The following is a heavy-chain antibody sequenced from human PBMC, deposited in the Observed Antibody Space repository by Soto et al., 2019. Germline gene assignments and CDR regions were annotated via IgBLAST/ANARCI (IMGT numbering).Heavy chain of an antibody. CDR1: GYTFTSYC. J-gene: IGHJ4*02. CDR2: INPYNGNT. D-gene: IGHD3-16*01. V-gene: IGHV1-18*01. CDR3: ARDWFGIDY. Sequence: QVKLVQSGAEVKKPGASVKVSCKASGYTFTSYCISWVRQAPGQGLEWMGWINPYNGNTNYAQKLQGRVTMTTDTSTNTAYMELSSLRSDDTAVYYCARDWFGIDYWGQGSLVTVSS.